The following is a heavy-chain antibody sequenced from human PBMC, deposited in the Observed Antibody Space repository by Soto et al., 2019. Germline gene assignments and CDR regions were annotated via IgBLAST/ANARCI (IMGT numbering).Heavy chain of an antibody. D-gene: IGHD1-1*01. J-gene: IGHJ4*02. CDR1: GFSFTTTRMA. CDR3: AHRDSTGTTTYFDS. V-gene: IGHV2-5*02. Sequence: QITLKEAGPTLVKPTETLTLTCTFSGFSFTTTRMAVGWTLQPPGQSLEWLAIIYWDGESRYNPLLRRRLNLTEDTSKHQVVLTMTNMDPKATATYYCAHRDSTGTTTYFDSWGQGIPVTVAS. CDR2: IYWDGES.